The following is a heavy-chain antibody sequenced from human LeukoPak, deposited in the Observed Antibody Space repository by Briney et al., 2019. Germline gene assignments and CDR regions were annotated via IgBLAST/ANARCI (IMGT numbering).Heavy chain of an antibody. J-gene: IGHJ4*02. CDR2: TSSNGGST. CDR3: ARGAYSSSWTFDY. V-gene: IGHV3-64*04. Sequence: PGGSLRLSCSASGFTFSSYAMHWVRQAPGKGLEYVSATSSNGGSTYYADSVKGRFTISRDNAKNSLYLQMNSLRAEDTAVYYCARGAYSSSWTFDYWGQGTLVTVSS. CDR1: GFTFSSYA. D-gene: IGHD6-13*01.